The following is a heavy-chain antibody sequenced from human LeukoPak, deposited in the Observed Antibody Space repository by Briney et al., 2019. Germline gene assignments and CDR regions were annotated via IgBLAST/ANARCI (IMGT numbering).Heavy chain of an antibody. D-gene: IGHD3-9*01. V-gene: IGHV3-30-3*01. CDR3: ARSPNFDWDPQDY. CDR2: ISYDGSNK. CDR1: GFTFSSYA. Sequence: GGSLRLSCAASGFTFSSYAMHWVRQAPGKGLGWVAVISYDGSNKYYADSVKGRFTIPRDNSKNTLYLQMNSLRAEDTAVYYCARSPNFDWDPQDYWGQGTLVTVSS. J-gene: IGHJ4*02.